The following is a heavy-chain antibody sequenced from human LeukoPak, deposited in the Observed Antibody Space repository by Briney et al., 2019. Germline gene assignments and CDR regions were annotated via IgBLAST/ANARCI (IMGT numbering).Heavy chain of an antibody. CDR3: ARDPSSGWYYYYYGMDV. D-gene: IGHD6-19*01. V-gene: IGHV4-34*01. J-gene: IGHJ6*02. Sequence: PSETLSLTCAVYGGSFGGYYWSWIRQPPGKGLEWIGEINHSGSTNYNPSLKSRVTISVDTSKNQFSLKLSSVTAADTAVYYCARDPSSGWYYYYYGMDVWGQGTTVTVSS. CDR1: GGSFGGYY. CDR2: INHSGST.